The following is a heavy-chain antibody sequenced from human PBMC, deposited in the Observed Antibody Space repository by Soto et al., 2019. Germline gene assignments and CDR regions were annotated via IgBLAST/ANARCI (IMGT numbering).Heavy chain of an antibody. D-gene: IGHD6-13*01. CDR3: VRRHVSATGIDWFDP. J-gene: IGHJ5*02. CDR1: GYTFTSYG. CDR2: INAANGDT. Sequence: GASVKVSCKASGYTFTSYGIHCVRQAPGQRLEWMGWINAANGDTKYSPKFQGRVTITRDTSASTAYMELSSLRSEDTAVYYCVRRHVSATGIDWFDPWGQGILVTVSS. V-gene: IGHV1-3*01.